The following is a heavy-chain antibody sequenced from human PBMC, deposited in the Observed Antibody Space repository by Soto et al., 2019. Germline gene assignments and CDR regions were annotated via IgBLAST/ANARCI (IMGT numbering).Heavy chain of an antibody. CDR1: GYTFSSIG. Sequence: ASVKVSCKTSGYTFSSIGISWVRQAPGQGLEWMGWISPHKGDTYYAQRLQGRVTMTTDTSTSTAYMELRSLRSDDTAVYFCARDLDGSGSYFTNYWGQGTLVTVSS. J-gene: IGHJ4*02. CDR2: ISPHKGDT. CDR3: ARDLDGSGSYFTNY. V-gene: IGHV1-18*01. D-gene: IGHD3-10*01.